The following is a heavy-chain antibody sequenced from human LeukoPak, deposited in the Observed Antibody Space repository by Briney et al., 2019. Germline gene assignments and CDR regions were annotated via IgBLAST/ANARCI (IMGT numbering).Heavy chain of an antibody. CDR3: ARLGRNSYGSENWFDP. CDR2: MNSNSGNT. V-gene: IGHV1-8*01. J-gene: IGHJ5*02. CDR1: GYTFITFD. D-gene: IGHD3-10*01. Sequence: ASVKVSCKASGYTFITFDINWVRQAPGQGLEWMGWMNSNSGNTGYAQQFKGRVTMTRDTSISTAYMELSSLRSEDTAAYYCARLGRNSYGSENWFDPWGQGTLVTVSS.